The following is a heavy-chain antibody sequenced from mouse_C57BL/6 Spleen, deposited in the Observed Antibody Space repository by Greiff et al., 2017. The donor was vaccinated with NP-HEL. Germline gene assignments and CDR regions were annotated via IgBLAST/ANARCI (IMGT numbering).Heavy chain of an antibody. CDR3: AREGYDYDVAY. V-gene: IGHV5-4*01. Sequence: EVKLVESGGGLVKPGGSLKLSCAASGFTFSSYAMSWVRQTPEKRLEWVATISDGGSYTYYPDNVKGRFTISRDNAKNNLYLQMSHLKSEDTALYYCAREGYDYDVAYWGKGTLVTVSA. D-gene: IGHD2-4*01. J-gene: IGHJ3*01. CDR1: GFTFSSYA. CDR2: ISDGGSYT.